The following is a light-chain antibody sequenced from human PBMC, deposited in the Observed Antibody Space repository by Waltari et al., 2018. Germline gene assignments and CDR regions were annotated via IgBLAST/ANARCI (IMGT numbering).Light chain of an antibody. J-gene: IGKJ1*01. CDR3: QQSDSAPWT. CDR1: QNIGRY. Sequence: DIQMTQSPSSLSASVGDRVTITCRAGQNIGRYLNWYQQKPGKAPQVLISAASSLQSGVPPRFSGSGSGTDFTLIISSLQPEDFATYYCQQSDSAPWTFGQGTKVEVK. CDR2: AAS. V-gene: IGKV1-39*01.